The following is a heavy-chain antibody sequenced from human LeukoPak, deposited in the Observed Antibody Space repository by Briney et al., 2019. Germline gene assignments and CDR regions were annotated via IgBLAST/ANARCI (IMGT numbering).Heavy chain of an antibody. CDR1: GFTFSRYA. CDR2: VKSDGSST. D-gene: IGHD2-21*02. V-gene: IGHV3-74*01. Sequence: PGGSLRLSCAASGFTFSRYAMHWVRQAPGKGLMWVSRVKSDGSSTSYADSVKGRFTISRDNARNTLYLQMNSLRAEDTAVYYCAGDGFLGPVTAYLDYWGQGTPVTVSS. CDR3: AGDGFLGPVTAYLDY. J-gene: IGHJ4*02.